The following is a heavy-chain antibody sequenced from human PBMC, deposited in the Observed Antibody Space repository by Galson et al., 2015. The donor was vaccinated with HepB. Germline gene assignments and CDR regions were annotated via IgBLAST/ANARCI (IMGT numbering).Heavy chain of an antibody. Sequence: SLRLSCAASGFFFNNYAMNWVRQAPGKGLEWVSAISSGSGSTYYADSVKGRFTISRDNSKNTLYLQMNSLRPEDTAVYYCARPKWATVIAFDIWGQGTMATVSS. CDR3: ARPKWATVIAFDI. V-gene: IGHV3-23*01. CDR2: ISSGSGST. D-gene: IGHD4-17*01. CDR1: GFFFNNYA. J-gene: IGHJ3*02.